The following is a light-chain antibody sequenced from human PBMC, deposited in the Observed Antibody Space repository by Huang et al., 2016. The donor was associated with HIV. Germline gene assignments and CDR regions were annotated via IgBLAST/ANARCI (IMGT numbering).Light chain of an antibody. V-gene: IGKV1D-13*01. Sequence: QLTQSPSSLSASVGDRVTITCRANQGISNTLAWYQQKPGKAPEHLIYDASSLQTGAPSRFSGSGSGTDFTLTISSLQPEDFATYYCQQFNHYPLTFGGGTKVEIE. CDR1: QGISNT. CDR3: QQFNHYPLT. CDR2: DAS. J-gene: IGKJ4*01.